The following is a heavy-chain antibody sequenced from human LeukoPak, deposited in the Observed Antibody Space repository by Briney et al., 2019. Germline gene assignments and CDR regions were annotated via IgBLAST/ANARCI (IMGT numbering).Heavy chain of an antibody. CDR2: IYTSGST. D-gene: IGHD3-16*01. CDR1: GGSISSYY. CDR3: ARDWALGGGDYVWEEDWFDP. V-gene: IGHV4-4*07. Sequence: SETLSLTCTVSGGSISSYYWSWIRQPAGKGLEWIGRIYTSGSTNHNPSLKSRVTMSVDTSKNQFSLKLSSVTAADTAVYYCARDWALGGGDYVWEEDWFDPWGQGTLVTVSS. J-gene: IGHJ5*02.